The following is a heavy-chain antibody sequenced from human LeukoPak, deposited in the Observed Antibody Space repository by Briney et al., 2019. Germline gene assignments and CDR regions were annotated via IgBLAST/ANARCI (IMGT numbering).Heavy chain of an antibody. Sequence: GGSLRLSCAASGFTFSSYGMHWVRQAPGKGLEWVAIISDDGSYKSYADSVKGRFTISRGNSKDTLYLQMNSLRAEDTAVYYCAKWALTTLPDSWGQGTLVTVSS. CDR1: GFTFSSYG. D-gene: IGHD4-11*01. J-gene: IGHJ5*01. V-gene: IGHV3-30*18. CDR3: AKWALTTLPDS. CDR2: ISDDGSYK.